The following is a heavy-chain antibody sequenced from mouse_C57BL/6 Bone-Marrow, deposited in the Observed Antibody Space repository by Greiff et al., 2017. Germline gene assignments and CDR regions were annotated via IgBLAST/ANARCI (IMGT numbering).Heavy chain of an antibody. CDR3: ARGRWLRFAY. D-gene: IGHD2-2*01. Sequence: EVKLMESGGGLVKPGGSLKLSCAASGFTFSSYALSWVRQTPEKRLEWVATISDGGSYTYYPDNVKGRFTISRDNAKNNLYLQMSHLKSEDTAMYYCARGRWLRFAYWGQGTLVTVSA. V-gene: IGHV5-4*03. CDR2: ISDGGSYT. CDR1: GFTFSSYA. J-gene: IGHJ3*01.